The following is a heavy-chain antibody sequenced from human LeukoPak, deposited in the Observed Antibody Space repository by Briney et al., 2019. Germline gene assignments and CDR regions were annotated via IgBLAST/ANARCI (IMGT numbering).Heavy chain of an antibody. CDR1: GYTFTDYY. J-gene: IGHJ4*02. Sequence: ASVKVSCKASGYTFTDYYLHWVRQAPGQGLEWMGWINPNSGGTKYAQKFQGRVTMTRDTSITTAYMELSSLRSDDTAVYYCARALLLWFGEQRYYFDYWGQGTLVTVSS. V-gene: IGHV1-2*02. CDR3: ARALLLWFGEQRYYFDY. D-gene: IGHD3-10*01. CDR2: INPNSGGT.